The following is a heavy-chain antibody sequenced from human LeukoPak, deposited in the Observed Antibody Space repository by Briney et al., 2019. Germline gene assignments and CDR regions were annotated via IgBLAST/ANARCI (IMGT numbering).Heavy chain of an antibody. D-gene: IGHD3-22*01. J-gene: IGHJ4*02. CDR3: AREGRDSSGYYRLDY. V-gene: IGHV4-59*12. CDR1: GGSISSYY. CDR2: IYYSGST. Sequence: SETLSLTCTVSGGSISSYYWSWIRQPPGKGLEWIGYIYYSGSTNYNPSLKSRVTISVDTSKNQFSLKLNSVTAADTAVYYCAREGRDSSGYYRLDYWGQGTLVTVSS.